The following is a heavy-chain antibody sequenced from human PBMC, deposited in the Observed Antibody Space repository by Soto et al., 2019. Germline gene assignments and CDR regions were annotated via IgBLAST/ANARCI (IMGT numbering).Heavy chain of an antibody. V-gene: IGHV3-23*01. J-gene: IGHJ4*02. D-gene: IGHD4-4*01. CDR1: GFTFSSYA. CDR3: AKERVVTTFSDY. CDR2: ISGSGGST. Sequence: EVQLLESGGGLVQPGGSLRLSCAASGFTFSSYAMSWVRQAPGKGLEWVSAISGSGGSTYYADSVKGRVTISRDNSKNTLYLQMNSLRAEYTAVYYCAKERVVTTFSDYWGQGTLVTVSS.